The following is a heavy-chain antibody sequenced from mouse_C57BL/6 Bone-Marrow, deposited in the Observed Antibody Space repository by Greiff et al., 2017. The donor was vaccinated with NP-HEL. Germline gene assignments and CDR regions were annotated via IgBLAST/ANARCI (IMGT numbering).Heavy chain of an antibody. Sequence: QVHVKQSGAELVRPGASVKLSCKASGYTFTDYYINWVKQRPGQGLEWIARIYPGSGNTYYNEKFKGKATLTAEKSSSTAYMQLSSLTSEDSAVYFCARSGGSSPDYWGQGTTLTVSS. V-gene: IGHV1-76*01. CDR1: GYTFTDYY. D-gene: IGHD1-1*01. J-gene: IGHJ2*01. CDR2: IYPGSGNT. CDR3: ARSGGSSPDY.